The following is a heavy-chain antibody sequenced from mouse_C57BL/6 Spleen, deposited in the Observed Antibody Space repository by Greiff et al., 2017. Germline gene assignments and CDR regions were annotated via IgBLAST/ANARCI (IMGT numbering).Heavy chain of an antibody. CDR1: GYTFPSYW. Sequence: QVQLQQPGAELVRPGSSVKLSCKASGYTFPSYWMHWVKQRPIQGLEWIGNIYPSDSETHYNQKFKDKATWTVDKSSSTAYMQLSSLTSEDSAVYYCAGRGTGYAMDYWGQGTSVTVSS. V-gene: IGHV1-52*01. CDR2: IYPSDSET. D-gene: IGHD4-1*01. J-gene: IGHJ4*01. CDR3: AGRGTGYAMDY.